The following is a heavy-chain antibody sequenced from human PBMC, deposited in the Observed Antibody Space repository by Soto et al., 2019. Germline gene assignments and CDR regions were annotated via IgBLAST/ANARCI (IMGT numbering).Heavy chain of an antibody. V-gene: IGHV5-10-1*01. J-gene: IGHJ5*02. Sequence: GESLKISCKGSGYSFTSYWISWVRQMPGKGLEWMGRIDPSDSYTNYSPSFQGHVTISADKSISTAYLQWSSLKASDTAMYYCVRPFEKGFGGFSALDPWGQGTLVTVSS. CDR2: IDPSDSYT. CDR3: VRPFEKGFGGFSALDP. CDR1: GYSFTSYW. D-gene: IGHD3-16*01.